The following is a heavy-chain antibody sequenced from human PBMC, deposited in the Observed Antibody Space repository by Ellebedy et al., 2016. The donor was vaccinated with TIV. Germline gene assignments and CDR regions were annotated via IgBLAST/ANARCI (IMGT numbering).Heavy chain of an antibody. V-gene: IGHV4-30-4*01. CDR1: GGSVSSGNYY. D-gene: IGHD5-18*01. CDR2: IFYGGNT. J-gene: IGHJ6*03. CDR3: ARDNFESDGAWLGGRRHYYNHNFMDV. Sequence: SETLSLTXTVSGGSVSSGNYYWTWVRQPPGKGLEWIGSIFYGGNTYYSASLRSRITISVDMSKNQISLHLTSVTAADTAVYFCARDNFESDGAWLGGRRHYYNHNFMDVWGIGTTVSVSS.